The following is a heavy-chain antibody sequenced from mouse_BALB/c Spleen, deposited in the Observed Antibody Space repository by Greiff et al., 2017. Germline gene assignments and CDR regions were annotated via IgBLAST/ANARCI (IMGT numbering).Heavy chain of an antibody. D-gene: IGHD1-1*01. CDR1: GFTFSSYA. V-gene: IGHV5-6-5*01. Sequence: EVMLVESGGGLVKPGGSLKLSCAASGFTFSSYAMSWVRQTPEKRLEWVASISSGGSTYYPDSVKGRFTISRDNARNILYLQMSSLRSEDTAMYYCARFYGSSYEAMDYWGQGTSVTVSS. CDR2: ISSGGST. CDR3: ARFYGSSYEAMDY. J-gene: IGHJ4*01.